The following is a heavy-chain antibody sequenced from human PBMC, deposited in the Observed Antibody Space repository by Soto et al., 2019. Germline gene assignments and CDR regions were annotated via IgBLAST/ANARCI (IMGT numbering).Heavy chain of an antibody. CDR3: ARGYRTSWYWFDL. CDR1: GGSDSGGTHY. V-gene: IGHV4-61*01. J-gene: IGHJ2*01. CDR2: IYNSGST. Sequence: QAQLQESGPGPVKPSETLSLTCTVSGGSDSGGTHYWSWIRQPPGKGLEWIGYIYNSGSTNYNPTLESRVTISVDTSKNQFSLKLSSVTAADTAVYYCARGYRTSWYWFDLWGRGTLVTVSS. D-gene: IGHD6-13*01.